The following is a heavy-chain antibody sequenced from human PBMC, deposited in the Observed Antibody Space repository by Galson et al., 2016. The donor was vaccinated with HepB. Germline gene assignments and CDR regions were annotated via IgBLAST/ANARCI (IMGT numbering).Heavy chain of an antibody. CDR1: GFYFSDYY. D-gene: IGHD6-13*01. CDR3: ARGLGITAGVMDH. CDR2: INSGGSTI. J-gene: IGHJ4*02. V-gene: IGHV3-11*04. Sequence: SLRLSCAASGFYFSDYYMSWVRQAPGKALEWISAINSGGSTIMYADSVKGRFTISRDDASDSLYLQMNSLRAEDTAVYYCARGLGITAGVMDHWGQGALVTVSS.